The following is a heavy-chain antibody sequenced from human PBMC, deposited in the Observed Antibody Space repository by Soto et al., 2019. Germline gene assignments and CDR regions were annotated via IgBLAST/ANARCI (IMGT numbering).Heavy chain of an antibody. Sequence: SETLSLTCTVSGGSISGYYWSWIRQPPGKGLEWIGYIYYSGSTNYNPSLKSRVTISVDTSKNQFSLKLNAVSAADTAVYYCGRHAGCGLCYFEGWGQGTLVTVSS. J-gene: IGHJ4*02. CDR2: IYYSGST. CDR1: GGSISGYY. CDR3: GRHAGCGLCYFEG. V-gene: IGHV4-59*08. D-gene: IGHD2-21*01.